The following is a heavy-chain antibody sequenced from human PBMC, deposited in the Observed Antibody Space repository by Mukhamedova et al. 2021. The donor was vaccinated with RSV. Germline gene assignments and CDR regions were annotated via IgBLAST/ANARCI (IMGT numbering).Heavy chain of an antibody. CDR2: ISGSGGST. D-gene: IGHD4-17*01. J-gene: IGHJ4*02. CDR3: AKGFYGDYYFDY. Sequence: GLEWVSAISGSGGSTYYADSVKGRFTISRDNSKNTLYLQMNSLRAEDTAVYYCAKGFYGDYYFDYWGQGTLVTVSS. V-gene: IGHV3-23*01.